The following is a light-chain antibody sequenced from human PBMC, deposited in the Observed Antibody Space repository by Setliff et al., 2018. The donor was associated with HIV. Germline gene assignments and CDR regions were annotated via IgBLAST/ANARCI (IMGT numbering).Light chain of an antibody. Sequence: QSALAQPPSASGTPGQTITISCSGRRSSVGMNWYQQLPGTAPKLLIYTNNQRPSGVPDRFSGSKSATSASLTITGLQSEDEAVYYCSTLDDRLSGWAFGGGTKVT. CDR2: TNN. CDR1: RSSVG. V-gene: IGLV1-44*01. CDR3: STLDDRLSGWA. J-gene: IGLJ2*01.